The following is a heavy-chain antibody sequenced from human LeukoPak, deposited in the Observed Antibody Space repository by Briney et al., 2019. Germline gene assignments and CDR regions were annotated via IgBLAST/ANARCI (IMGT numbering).Heavy chain of an antibody. Sequence: GESLKISRKGSGYRFTSNWIGWVRQMPGKGLEWMVIIYPADSDTKYSPSFQGQVTMSVDKSVSTAYLQWSSLKASDTAIYYCARLGGWDYGDSLDYWGQGTLVAVSS. CDR3: ARLGGWDYGDSLDY. J-gene: IGHJ4*02. CDR2: IYPADSDT. CDR1: GYRFTSNW. V-gene: IGHV5-51*01. D-gene: IGHD4-17*01.